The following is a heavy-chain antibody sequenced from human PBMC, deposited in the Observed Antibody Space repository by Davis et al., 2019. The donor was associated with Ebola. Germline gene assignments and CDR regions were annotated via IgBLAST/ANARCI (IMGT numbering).Heavy chain of an antibody. D-gene: IGHD4-23*01. Sequence: SETLSLTCAVSGGSISRSHWWLVVRQPSGKWLEWSGAIYHSGSTNYNPSLKSRVTISVDKSKNQFSLKLSSVTAADTAVYFWARGQYGGNSGLGYWGQGTLVTVSS. CDR3: ARGQYGGNSGLGY. J-gene: IGHJ4*02. V-gene: IGHV4-4*02. CDR2: IYHSGST. CDR1: GGSISRSHW.